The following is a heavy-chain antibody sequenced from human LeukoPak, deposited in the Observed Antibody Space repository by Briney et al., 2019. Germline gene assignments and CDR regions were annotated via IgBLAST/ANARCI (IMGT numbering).Heavy chain of an antibody. CDR2: ISYSGST. CDR1: GGSISSYY. Sequence: SETLSLTCTVSGGSISSYYWNWIRQPPGKGLEWIGYISYSGSTKYNPSLNSRVTMSVDTSKNQFSLNLSSVTAADTAVYYCARAGYYDSSGYYYDGRIDYWGQGTLVTVSS. J-gene: IGHJ4*02. V-gene: IGHV4-59*01. CDR3: ARAGYYDSSGYYYDGRIDY. D-gene: IGHD3-22*01.